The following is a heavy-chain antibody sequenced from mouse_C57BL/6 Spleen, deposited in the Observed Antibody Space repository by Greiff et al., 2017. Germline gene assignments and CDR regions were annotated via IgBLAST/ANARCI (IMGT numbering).Heavy chain of an antibody. CDR3: ARANTTVVATDY. CDR1: GFNIKDYY. V-gene: IGHV14-2*01. J-gene: IGHJ2*01. CDR2: IDPEDGDT. Sequence: EVKLMESGAELVKPGASVKLSCTASGFNIKDYYMHWVKQRTEQGLEWIGRIDPEDGDTKYAPKFQGKATITADTSSNTAYLQLSSLTSEDTAVXYCARANTTVVATDYWGQGTTRTVSS. D-gene: IGHD1-1*01.